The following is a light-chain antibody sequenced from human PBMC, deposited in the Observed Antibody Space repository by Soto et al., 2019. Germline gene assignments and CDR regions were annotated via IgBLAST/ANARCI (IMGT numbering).Light chain of an antibody. V-gene: IGKV3-11*01. J-gene: IGKJ4*01. CDR2: DAS. CDR3: PQRSNWPPLT. CDR1: QSVGSY. Sequence: EIVLTQSPATLSLSPGERATLSCRASQSVGSYLAWYQQKPGQAPRLLIYDASNKATGIPPRFSGSGSGTDFTLPISSLEPEDLAVYYCPQRSNWPPLTFGGGTTVEIK.